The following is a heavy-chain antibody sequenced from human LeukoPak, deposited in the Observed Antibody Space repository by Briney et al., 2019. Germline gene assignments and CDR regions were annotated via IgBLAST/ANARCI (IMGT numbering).Heavy chain of an antibody. CDR1: GFTFSSYA. Sequence: QSGGSLKLSCAASGFTFSSYAMNWVRQAPGKGLEWVSYISSGGSSIYYADSVEGRFTISRDNAKNSLYLQMNSLRAEDTAVYYCARARFRWESHWDCWGQGTLVTVSS. CDR3: ARARFRWESHWDC. V-gene: IGHV3-48*03. D-gene: IGHD1-26*01. CDR2: ISSGGSSI. J-gene: IGHJ4*02.